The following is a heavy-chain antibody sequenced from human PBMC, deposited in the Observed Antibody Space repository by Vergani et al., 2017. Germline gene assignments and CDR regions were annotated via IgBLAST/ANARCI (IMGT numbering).Heavy chain of an antibody. Sequence: QVQLQQWGAGLLKPSETLSLTCAVYGGSFSGYYWSWIRQPPGKGLEWIGYIYYSGLTYYNPSLKSRVAISVDTSKNQFSLKVTSVTAADTAVYFCARQRPGSGWSPGDFDDWGQGILVTVSS. CDR2: IYYSGLT. D-gene: IGHD6-19*01. CDR1: GGSFSGYY. J-gene: IGHJ4*02. CDR3: ARQRPGSGWSPGDFDD. V-gene: IGHV4-34*01.